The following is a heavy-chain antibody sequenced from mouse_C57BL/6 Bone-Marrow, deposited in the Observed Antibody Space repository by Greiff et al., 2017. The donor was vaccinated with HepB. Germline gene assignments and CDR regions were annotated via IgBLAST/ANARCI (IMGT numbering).Heavy chain of an antibody. CDR2: IYPGDGDT. J-gene: IGHJ4*01. CDR1: GYAFSSSW. V-gene: IGHV1-82*01. D-gene: IGHD1-1*01. CDR3: ARRRPYYCGRRMVDY. Sequence: QVQLQQSGPELVKPGASVKISCKASGYAFSSSWMNWVKQRPGKGLEWIGRIYPGDGDTNYNRKFKGKAILTADKSSSTAYMQLSSLTSEDSAVYFCARRRPYYCGRRMVDYWGQGTSVTVSS.